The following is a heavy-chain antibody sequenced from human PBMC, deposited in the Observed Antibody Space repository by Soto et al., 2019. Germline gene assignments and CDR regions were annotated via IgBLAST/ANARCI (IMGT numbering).Heavy chain of an antibody. CDR3: ARGIASSFYYSXY. V-gene: IGHV3-21*01. CDR1: GFSLSPHA. Sequence: PGGSLRLSCAASGFSLSPHAMNWVRQAPGKGLEWVSSISNFNNYIFYAESVKGRFTISRDNARNSVYLQMNSLRDEDTAVYYCARGIASSFYYSXYWGQGTQVTVSS. J-gene: IGHJ4*02. D-gene: IGHD2-2*01. CDR2: ISNFNNYI.